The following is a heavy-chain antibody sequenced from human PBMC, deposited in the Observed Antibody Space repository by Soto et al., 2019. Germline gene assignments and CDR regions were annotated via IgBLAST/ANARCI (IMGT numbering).Heavy chain of an antibody. CDR3: ARSGRGARYSYGYSDY. J-gene: IGHJ4*02. V-gene: IGHV4-59*01. CDR2: IYYSGST. Sequence: AETLSVTCTVSGGSISSYYWSWIRQPPGKGLEWIGYIYYSGSTNYNPSLKSRVTISVDTSKNQFSLKLSSVTAADTAVYYCARSGRGARYSYGYSDYWGQGALVTVSS. CDR1: GGSISSYY. D-gene: IGHD5-18*01.